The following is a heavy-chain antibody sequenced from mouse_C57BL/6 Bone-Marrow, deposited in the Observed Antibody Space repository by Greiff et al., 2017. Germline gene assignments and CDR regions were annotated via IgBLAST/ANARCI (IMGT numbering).Heavy chain of an antibody. J-gene: IGHJ3*01. V-gene: IGHV1-7*01. D-gene: IGHD2-1*01. Sequence: QVQLKQSGAELAKPGASVKLSCKASGYTFTSYCMHWVNQRPGQGLEWIGYINPSSGYTKYNQKFKDKATLTADKSSSTAYMQLSRLTYEDSAVYCCERSGYGNSEFAYWGQGTLVTVSA. CDR2: INPSSGYT. CDR3: ERSGYGNSEFAY. CDR1: GYTFTSYC.